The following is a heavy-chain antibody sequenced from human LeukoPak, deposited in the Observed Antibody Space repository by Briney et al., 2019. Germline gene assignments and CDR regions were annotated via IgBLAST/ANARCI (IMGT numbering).Heavy chain of an antibody. CDR3: AKSYNYGSGSYYNHFDS. Sequence: PGGSLRLSCAASGFTFSSYAMSWVRQAPGKGLEWVSTVSGSGDSTYYADSVKGRFTLSRDNSKNTLSLQMNSLRAEDTALYYCAKSYNYGSGSYYNHFDSWGREPWSPSPQ. V-gene: IGHV3-23*01. CDR2: VSGSGDST. J-gene: IGHJ4*02. CDR1: GFTFSSYA. D-gene: IGHD3-10*01.